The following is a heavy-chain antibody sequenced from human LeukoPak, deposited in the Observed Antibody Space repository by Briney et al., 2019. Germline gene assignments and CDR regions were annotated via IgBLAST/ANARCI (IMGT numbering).Heavy chain of an antibody. J-gene: IGHJ4*02. V-gene: IGHV4-4*07. CDR1: GGSFSGYY. CDR2: IYTSGST. CDR3: ARDVCSSTSCRLFDY. D-gene: IGHD2-2*01. Sequence: SETLSLTCAVYGGSFSGYYWSWIRQPAGKGLEWIGRIYTSGSTNYNPSLKSRVTISVDTSKNQFSLKLSSVTAADTAVYYCARDVCSSTSCRLFDYWGQGTLVTVSS.